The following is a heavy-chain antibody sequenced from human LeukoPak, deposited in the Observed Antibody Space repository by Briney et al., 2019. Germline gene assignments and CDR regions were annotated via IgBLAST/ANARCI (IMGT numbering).Heavy chain of an antibody. CDR2: IYYSGST. D-gene: IGHD2-2*01. CDR1: GGSISSYY. V-gene: IGHV4-59*08. J-gene: IGHJ4*02. Sequence: SSETLSLTCTVSGGSISSYYWSWIRQPPGKGLEWIGYIYYSGSTNYNPSLKSRVTISVDTSKSQFSLKLSSVTAADTAVYYCARSYCSSTSCYEVYYFDYWGQGTLVTVSS. CDR3: ARSYCSSTSCYEVYYFDY.